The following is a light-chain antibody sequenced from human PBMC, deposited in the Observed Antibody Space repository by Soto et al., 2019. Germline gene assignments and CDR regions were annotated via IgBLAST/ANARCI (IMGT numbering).Light chain of an antibody. CDR1: QSVSSSY. V-gene: IGKV3-20*01. CDR3: QQYGTSPFT. J-gene: IGKJ3*01. Sequence: EIVLTQSPGTLSLSPGERATFSCRASQSVSSSYLAWYQQKPGQAPRLLIYGASSRATGIPDRFSGSGSGTDFTLTISRLEPEDFAVYYCQQYGTSPFTFXPGTKVDIK. CDR2: GAS.